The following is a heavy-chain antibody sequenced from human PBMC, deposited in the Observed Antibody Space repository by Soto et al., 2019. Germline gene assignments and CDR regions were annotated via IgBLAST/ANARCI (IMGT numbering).Heavy chain of an antibody. CDR1: GYTFTGYY. CDR2: INPNSGGT. V-gene: IGHV1-2*04. D-gene: IGHD3-22*01. CDR3: ARDGDCYGSSGYYYYFDY. Sequence: ASVKVSCKASGYTFTGYYMHWVRQAPGQGLEWMGWINPNSGGTNYAQKSQGWVTMTRDTSISTAYMELSRLRSDDTAVYYCARDGDCYGSSGYYYYFDYWGQGTLVTVSS. J-gene: IGHJ4*02.